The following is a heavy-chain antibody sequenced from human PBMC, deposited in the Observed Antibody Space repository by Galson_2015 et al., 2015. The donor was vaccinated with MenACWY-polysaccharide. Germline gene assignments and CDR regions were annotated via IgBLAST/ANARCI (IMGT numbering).Heavy chain of an antibody. V-gene: IGHV3-30*02. CDR3: AREGSGIVFHAFDI. CDR2: IHYYLMNK. J-gene: IGHJ3*02. CDR1: FSMFINSG. Sequence: LILSFAASFSMFINSGIHWVLHSPFNFRQFFSFIHYYLMNKLYSYSFNFLFTISIYNSKNTVFLGMNTLGVEDTAVYYCAREGSGIVFHAFDIWGQGTMVTVSS. D-gene: IGHD6-19*01.